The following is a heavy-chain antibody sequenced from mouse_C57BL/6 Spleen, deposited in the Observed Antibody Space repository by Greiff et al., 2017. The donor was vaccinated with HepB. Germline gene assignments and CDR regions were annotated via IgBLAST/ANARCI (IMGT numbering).Heavy chain of an antibody. CDR2: IYPGSGNT. J-gene: IGHJ3*01. D-gene: IGHD1-1*01. CDR3: ARREDYGSSYSFAY. Sequence: QVQLQQSGAELVRPGASVKLSCKASGYTFTDYYINWVKQRPGQGLEWIARIYPGSGNTYYNEKFKGKATLTAEKSSSTAYMQLSSLTSEDSAVYFCARREDYGSSYSFAYWGQGTLVTVSA. V-gene: IGHV1-76*01. CDR1: GYTFTDYY.